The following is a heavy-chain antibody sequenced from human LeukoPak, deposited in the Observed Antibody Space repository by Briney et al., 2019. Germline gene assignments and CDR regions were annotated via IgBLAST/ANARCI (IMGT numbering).Heavy chain of an antibody. Sequence: ASVKVSCKVSGYTLTELSMHWVRQAPGKGLEWMGGFDPEDGETIYAQKFQGRVTMTEDTSTDTAYMELSSLRSEDTAVYYCATDIVVQYYYGSQVINHGMDVWGQGTTVTVSS. V-gene: IGHV1-24*01. CDR2: FDPEDGET. CDR1: GYTLTELS. CDR3: ATDIVVQYYYGSQVINHGMDV. J-gene: IGHJ6*02. D-gene: IGHD3-10*01.